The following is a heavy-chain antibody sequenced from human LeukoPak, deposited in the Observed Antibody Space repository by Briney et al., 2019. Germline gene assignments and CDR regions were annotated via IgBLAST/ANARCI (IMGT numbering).Heavy chain of an antibody. CDR2: MNPNSGGT. CDR1: GYTFTSYD. Sequence: GASVKVSCKASGYTFTSYDINWVRQATGQGLEWMGWMNPNSGGTNYAQKFQGRVTMTRDTSISTAYMELSRLRSDDTAVYYCATLTRWRIAAAERYYYYMDVWGKGTTVTVSS. V-gene: IGHV1-2*02. D-gene: IGHD6-13*01. CDR3: ATLTRWRIAAAERYYYYMDV. J-gene: IGHJ6*03.